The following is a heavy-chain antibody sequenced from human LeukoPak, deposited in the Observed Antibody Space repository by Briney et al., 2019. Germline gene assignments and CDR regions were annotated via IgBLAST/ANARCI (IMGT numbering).Heavy chain of an antibody. Sequence: GGSLRLSCAASGFTFSSYSMNWVRQAPGKGLEWVSSISSISSYIYYADSVKGRFTISRDNAKKSLYLQMNSLRAEDTAVYYCARDPSGWYFDYWGQGTLVTVSS. D-gene: IGHD6-19*01. CDR1: GFTFSSYS. CDR2: ISSISSYI. J-gene: IGHJ4*02. CDR3: ARDPSGWYFDY. V-gene: IGHV3-21*01.